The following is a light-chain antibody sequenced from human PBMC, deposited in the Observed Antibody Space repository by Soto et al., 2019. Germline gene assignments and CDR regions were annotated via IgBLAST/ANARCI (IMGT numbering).Light chain of an antibody. V-gene: IGKV3-20*01. Sequence: EIVITQSPATRSVSPGERATLSCRASRSVSSNLAWYQQKHGQAPRLLIYGASRRATGIPDRFSGSLYGTDFNLTISRLETEDFAVYYCQQYDSSPITFGQGTRLEIK. CDR3: QQYDSSPIT. J-gene: IGKJ5*01. CDR2: GAS. CDR1: RSVSSN.